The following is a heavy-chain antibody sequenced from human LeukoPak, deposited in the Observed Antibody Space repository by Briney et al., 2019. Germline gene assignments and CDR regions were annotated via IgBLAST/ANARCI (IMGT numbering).Heavy chain of an antibody. Sequence: KPSETLSLTCTISGGSISSSSYYWGWIRQPPGKGLEWIGNIYYSGGTYYNPALKSRVTISVDTSKNQFSLKLRSVTAADTAVYYCARQWGSGWYGEKYYYYGMDVWGQGTTVTVSS. CDR3: ARQWGSGWYGEKYYYYGMDV. J-gene: IGHJ6*02. V-gene: IGHV4-39*01. CDR1: GGSISSSSYY. D-gene: IGHD6-19*01. CDR2: IYYSGGT.